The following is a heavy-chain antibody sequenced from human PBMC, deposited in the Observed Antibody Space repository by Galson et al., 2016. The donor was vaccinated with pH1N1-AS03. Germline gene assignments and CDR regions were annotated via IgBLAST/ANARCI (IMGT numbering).Heavy chain of an antibody. D-gene: IGHD5-12*01. CDR3: ARGYSGFGFVY. V-gene: IGHV5-10-1*01. CDR1: GYSFTNYW. J-gene: IGHJ4*02. Sequence: QSGAEVKKPGESLRISCKGSGYSFTNYWINWVRQMPGKGLEWMGRFDPSDPHTSYSPSFQGHVTFSADKSINTAYLQWSSLKSSDTAIHYCARGYSGFGFVYWGQGTLVTVSS. CDR2: FDPSDPHT.